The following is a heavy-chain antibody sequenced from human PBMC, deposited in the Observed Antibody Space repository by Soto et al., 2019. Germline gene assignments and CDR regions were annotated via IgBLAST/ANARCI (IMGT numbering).Heavy chain of an antibody. CDR2: INSDGSST. CDR1: GFTLSDFW. CDR3: VRDLGGSSSY. D-gene: IGHD1-26*01. J-gene: IGHJ4*02. Sequence: EVQLVESGGGLVQPGGSLRLSCAASGFTLSDFWMHWVRQTPGEGLVWVSRINSDGSSTAYADSVKGRFTISRDNAKNTVYLQMNSLRTEDTAVYYCVRDLGGSSSYWGQGTLVTVSS. V-gene: IGHV3-74*03.